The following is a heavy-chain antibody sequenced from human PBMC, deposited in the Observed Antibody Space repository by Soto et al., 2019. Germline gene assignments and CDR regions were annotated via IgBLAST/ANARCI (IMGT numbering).Heavy chain of an antibody. CDR3: ARREIQGPIDY. Sequence: SETLSLTCAGSGYSISSSKCCGWIRQPPGKGLEWIGYIYYSGTTYYNPSLKSRVTMSVDTSKNPFSLKLTSVTAVDTGVYYCARREIQGPIDYWGQGTLVT. CDR1: GYSISSSKC. D-gene: IGHD1-26*01. CDR2: IYYSGTT. V-gene: IGHV4-28*01. J-gene: IGHJ4*02.